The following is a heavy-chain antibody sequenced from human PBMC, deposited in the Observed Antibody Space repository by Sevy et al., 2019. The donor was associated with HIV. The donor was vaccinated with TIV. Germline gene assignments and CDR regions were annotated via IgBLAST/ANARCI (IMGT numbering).Heavy chain of an antibody. CDR2: SGNT. CDR1: GVSISPYY. V-gene: IGHV4-59*01. Sequence: SETLSLTCTVSGVSISPYYWAWIWQPPGKGLECIGFSGNTNYNPSLKTRVTTSVDTSKNQFSLKLSSVTAADTAIYYCARGGPNQQQLDYFDYWGQGTLVTVSS. CDR3: ARGGPNQQQLDYFDY. J-gene: IGHJ4*02. D-gene: IGHD6-13*01.